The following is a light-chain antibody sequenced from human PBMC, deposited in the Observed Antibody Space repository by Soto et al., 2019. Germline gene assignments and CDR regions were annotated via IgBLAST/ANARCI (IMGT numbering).Light chain of an antibody. J-gene: IGLJ1*01. CDR1: SSEIGGHNY. Sequence: QSALTQPPSASGTPGQSVTISCTGTSSEIGGHNYVSWYQHHPGRPPKLMIYGVTKRPSGVPDRFSGSKSGNTSSLTVSGLQAEDEADYYCSSYADGHLYVFGPGTKVTVL. CDR2: GVT. V-gene: IGLV2-8*01. CDR3: SSYADGHLYV.